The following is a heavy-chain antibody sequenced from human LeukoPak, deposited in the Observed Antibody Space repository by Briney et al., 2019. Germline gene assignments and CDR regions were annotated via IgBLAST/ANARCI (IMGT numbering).Heavy chain of an antibody. D-gene: IGHD1-1*01. J-gene: IGHJ6*03. V-gene: IGHV4-34*01. CDR3: ARGARGQLASYYYYYMDV. CDR1: GGSFSGYY. Sequence: SETLSLTCAVYGGSFSGYYWSWIRQPPGKGLEWIGEINQSGSTNYNPSLKSRVTISVDTSKNQFSLKLSSVTAADTAVYYCARGARGQLASYYYYYMDVWGKGTTVTVSS. CDR2: INQSGST.